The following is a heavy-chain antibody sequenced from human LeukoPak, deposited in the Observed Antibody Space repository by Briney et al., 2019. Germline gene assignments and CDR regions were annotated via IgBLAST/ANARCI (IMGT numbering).Heavy chain of an antibody. J-gene: IGHJ4*02. D-gene: IGHD2-2*01. V-gene: IGHV4-34*01. Sequence: SETLSLTCAVYGGSFSGYYWSWIRQPPGKGLEWIGEINHSGSTNYNPSLKSRVTISVDTSKNQFSLKLSSVTAADTAVYYCARGPVCSSTSGLFDYWGQGTLVTVSS. CDR2: INHSGST. CDR1: GGSFSGYY. CDR3: ARGPVCSSTSGLFDY.